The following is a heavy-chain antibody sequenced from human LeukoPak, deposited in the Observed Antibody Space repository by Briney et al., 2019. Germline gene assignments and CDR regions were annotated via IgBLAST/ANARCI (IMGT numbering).Heavy chain of an antibody. D-gene: IGHD3-22*01. CDR3: ARTYYDSSGYYYVDYFDY. CDR1: GGSISSGSYY. J-gene: IGHJ4*02. CDR2: IYTSGST. Sequence: SQTLSLTCTVSGGSISSGSYYWSWIRQPAGKGLEWIGRIYTSGSTNYNPSLKSRVTISVDTSKNQFSLKLSSVTAADTAVYYCARTYYDSSGYYYVDYFDYWGQGTLVTVSS. V-gene: IGHV4-61*02.